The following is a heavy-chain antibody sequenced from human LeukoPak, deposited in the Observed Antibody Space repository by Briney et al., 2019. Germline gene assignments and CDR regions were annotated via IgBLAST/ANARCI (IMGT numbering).Heavy chain of an antibody. Sequence: GGSLRLSCAASGFTFSSYAMSWVRQAPGKGLEWVANTEEDENEKDYMDSVKGRFTISRDNAKNLLYLQMNSLRVEDTALYYCARGAGNSAAGSRNVFDSWGQGALVTVSS. V-gene: IGHV3-7*03. CDR3: ARGAGNSAAGSRNVFDS. D-gene: IGHD6-13*01. CDR2: TEEDENEK. J-gene: IGHJ4*02. CDR1: GFTFSSYA.